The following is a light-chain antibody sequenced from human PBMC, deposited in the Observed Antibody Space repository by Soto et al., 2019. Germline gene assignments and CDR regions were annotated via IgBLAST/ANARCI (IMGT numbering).Light chain of an antibody. Sequence: EIVLTQSPGTLSLSPGERATPSCRASQSVSSSYLAWYQQKPGQAPRLLIYGASSRATGIPDRFSGSGSGTDFTLTISRLEPEDFAVYYCQQYGNSPPWTFGQGTKVDIK. CDR2: GAS. J-gene: IGKJ1*01. V-gene: IGKV3-20*01. CDR1: QSVSSSY. CDR3: QQYGNSPPWT.